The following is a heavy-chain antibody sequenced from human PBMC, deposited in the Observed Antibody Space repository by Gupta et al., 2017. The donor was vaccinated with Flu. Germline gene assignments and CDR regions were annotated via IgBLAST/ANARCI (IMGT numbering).Heavy chain of an antibody. Sequence: WVRQAPGQGLEWMGGIIPIFGTANYAQKFQGRVTITADESTSTAYMELSSLRSEDTAVYYCAGVDTAMDLDYWGQGTLVTVSS. D-gene: IGHD5-18*01. CDR3: AGVDTAMDLDY. CDR2: IIPIFGTA. V-gene: IGHV1-69*01. J-gene: IGHJ4*02.